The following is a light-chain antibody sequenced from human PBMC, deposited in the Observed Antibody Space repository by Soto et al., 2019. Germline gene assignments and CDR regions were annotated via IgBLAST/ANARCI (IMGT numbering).Light chain of an antibody. V-gene: IGLV2-14*03. J-gene: IGLJ2*01. CDR2: EVF. Sequence: QSALTQPASVSGSPGQSITISCTGTSSDVGGYNYVSWYQQHPGKVPKLMIYEVFRRPSGISDRFSGYKSGNMASLTISGLQAEDEADYYCCSYTTTSTFVFGGGTKLTVL. CDR3: CSYTTTSTFV. CDR1: SSDVGGYNY.